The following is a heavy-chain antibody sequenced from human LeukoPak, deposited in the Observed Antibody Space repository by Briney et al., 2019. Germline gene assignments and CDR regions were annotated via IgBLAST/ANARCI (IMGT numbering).Heavy chain of an antibody. Sequence: PSETLSLTCTVSGGSISSGDYYWSWIRQPPGKGLEWIGYIYYSGSTYYNPSLKSRVTISADTSKNQFSLKLSSVTAADTAVYYCASYPTYYYDSSGYRWGQGTLVTVSS. D-gene: IGHD3-22*01. V-gene: IGHV4-30-4*01. J-gene: IGHJ4*02. CDR1: GGSISSGDYY. CDR2: IYYSGST. CDR3: ASYPTYYYDSSGYR.